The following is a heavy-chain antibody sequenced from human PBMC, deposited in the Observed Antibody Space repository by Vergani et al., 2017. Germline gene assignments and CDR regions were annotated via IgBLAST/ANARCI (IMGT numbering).Heavy chain of an antibody. CDR3: AREWEAYYYDSSGYRYNWFDP. D-gene: IGHD3-22*01. J-gene: IGHJ5*02. V-gene: IGHV1-69*01. CDR2: IIPIFGTA. CDR1: GGTFSSYA. Sequence: QVQLVQSGAEVKKPGSSVKVSCKASGGTFSSYAISWVRQAPGQGLEWMGGIIPIFGTANYAQKFQGRVTITADESTSTAYMELSSLRSEDTAVYYCAREWEAYYYDSSGYRYNWFDPWGQGTLVTVSS.